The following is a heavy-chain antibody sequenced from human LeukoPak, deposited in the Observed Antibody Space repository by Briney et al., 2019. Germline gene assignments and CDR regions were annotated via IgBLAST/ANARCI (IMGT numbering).Heavy chain of an antibody. CDR3: ARDRLAVAGPGPLDY. J-gene: IGHJ4*02. CDR2: ISSSSSYI. Sequence: GGSLRLSCAASGFTFSSYSMNWVRQTPGKGLEWVSSISSSSSYIYYADSVKGRFTISRDNAKNSLYLQMNSLRAEDTAVYYCARDRLAVAGPGPLDYWGQGTLVTVSS. D-gene: IGHD6-19*01. CDR1: GFTFSSYS. V-gene: IGHV3-21*01.